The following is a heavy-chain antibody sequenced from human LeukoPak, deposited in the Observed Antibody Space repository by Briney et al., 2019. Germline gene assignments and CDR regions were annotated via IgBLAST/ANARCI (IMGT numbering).Heavy chain of an antibody. CDR2: ISSSGSTI. V-gene: IGHV3-11*01. Sequence: GGSLRLSCAASGFTFSDYYMNWIRQAPGKGLEWVTYISSSGSTIYYADSVKGRFTISRDNAKNSLYLQMNSLRAEDTAVYYCARDIVVVPAVLYYYYGMDVWGQGTTVTVSS. CDR1: GFTFSDYY. J-gene: IGHJ6*02. CDR3: ARDIVVVPAVLYYYYGMDV. D-gene: IGHD2-2*01.